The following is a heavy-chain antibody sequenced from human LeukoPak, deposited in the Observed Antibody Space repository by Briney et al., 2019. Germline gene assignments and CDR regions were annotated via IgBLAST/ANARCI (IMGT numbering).Heavy chain of an antibody. V-gene: IGHV1-2*02. D-gene: IGHD6-13*01. J-gene: IGHJ4*02. CDR1: GYTFTCYY. CDR2: INPNSGGT. CDR3: ARDWASSHWDY. Sequence: ASVKVSCKASGYTFTCYYMHWVRQAPGQGREWMGWINPNSGGTNYAQKFQGRVTMTRDTSISTAYMELSRLRSDDTAVYYCARDWASSHWDYWGQGTLVTVSS.